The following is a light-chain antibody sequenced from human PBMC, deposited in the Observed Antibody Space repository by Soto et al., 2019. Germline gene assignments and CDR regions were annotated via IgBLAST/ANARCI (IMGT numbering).Light chain of an antibody. J-gene: IGKJ1*01. V-gene: IGKV1-39*01. CDR1: ENIYTY. Sequence: DIQMTQSPSSLSASVGDRVTITCRTSENIYTYLNWYQQRVGKATKVLIYAASSLQSGHQPRFSGSGYGTDVTLNISSVQPEDCATYYCQKRYSTPRTFGQGTKV. CDR3: QKRYSTPRT. CDR2: AAS.